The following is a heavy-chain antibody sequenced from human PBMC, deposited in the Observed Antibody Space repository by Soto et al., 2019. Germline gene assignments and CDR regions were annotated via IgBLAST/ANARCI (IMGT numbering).Heavy chain of an antibody. CDR1: GYTFTGYY. V-gene: IGHV1-2*02. Sequence: ASVNVSCKASGYTFTGYYMHWVRQAPGQGLEWMGWINPNSGGTNYAQKFQGRVTMTRDTSISTAYMELSRLRSDDTAVYYCARDSYCGGDCYSFRGNWFDPWGQGTLVTVSS. J-gene: IGHJ5*02. D-gene: IGHD2-21*02. CDR2: INPNSGGT. CDR3: ARDSYCGGDCYSFRGNWFDP.